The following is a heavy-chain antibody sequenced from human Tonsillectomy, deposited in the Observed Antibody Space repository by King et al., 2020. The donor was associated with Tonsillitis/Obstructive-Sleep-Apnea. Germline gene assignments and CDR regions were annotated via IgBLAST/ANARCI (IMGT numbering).Heavy chain of an antibody. V-gene: IGHV1-18*01. J-gene: IGHJ5*02. CDR3: ARDYYHRSDPYYDCFYP. Sequence: QLVQSGDEVKKPGASVKVSCKATGYTFSSYGISWVRQAPGQGLEWMGWISAYNGDINYAQKMQGRVTMTTDTSTSTAYMELRILRSDDTAVYYCARDYYHRSDPYYDCFYPWGHGTLVTVSS. CDR1: GYTFSSYG. D-gene: IGHD3-22*01. CDR2: ISAYNGDI.